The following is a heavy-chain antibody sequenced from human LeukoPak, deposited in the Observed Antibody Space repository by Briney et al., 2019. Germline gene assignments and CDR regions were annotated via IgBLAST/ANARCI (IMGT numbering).Heavy chain of an antibody. Sequence: PGGSLRLSCAASGFTFSSYWMNWVRQAPGKGLVWVSRIASDGSSTTYADSVKGRFSISRDNAKNTLYLQMNSLRVEDTAVYYCVKNNGWFHLAQWGQGTLVTVSS. D-gene: IGHD6-19*01. J-gene: IGHJ4*02. V-gene: IGHV3-74*01. CDR1: GFTFSSYW. CDR3: VKNNGWFHLAQ. CDR2: IASDGSST.